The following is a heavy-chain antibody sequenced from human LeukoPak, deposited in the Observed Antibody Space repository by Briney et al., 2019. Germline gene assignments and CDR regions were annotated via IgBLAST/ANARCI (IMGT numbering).Heavy chain of an antibody. CDR3: ARVFWCASGSGPFDY. V-gene: IGHV3-74*01. D-gene: IGHD3-10*01. CDR2: INSDGSST. Sequence: GGSLRLSCAASGFTFSSYWMHWVRHAPGKGLVWVSRINSDGSSTSYADSVKGRFTISRDNAKNTLYLQMNGLRAEDTAVYYCARVFWCASGSGPFDYWGQGTLVTVSS. CDR1: GFTFSSYW. J-gene: IGHJ4*02.